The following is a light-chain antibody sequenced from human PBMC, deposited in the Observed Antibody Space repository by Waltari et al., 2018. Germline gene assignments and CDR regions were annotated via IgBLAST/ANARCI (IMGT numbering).Light chain of an antibody. V-gene: IGKV3-11*01. CDR3: QLRSSWPPALT. CDR2: DAS. J-gene: IGKJ4*01. Sequence: EIVLTQSPATLSLSPGERATLSCRASQSVSGYLAWYQQEPGQAPRLLIYDASNRATGMPARFSGSGSGTDFTLTITSLEPEDFAVYYCQLRSSWPPALTFGGGTKVEIK. CDR1: QSVSGY.